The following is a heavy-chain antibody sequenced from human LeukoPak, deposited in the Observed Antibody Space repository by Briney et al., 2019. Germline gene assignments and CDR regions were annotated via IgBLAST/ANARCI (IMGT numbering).Heavy chain of an antibody. CDR3: ARAENLGYCSGGSCYATVFDY. CDR2: ISSSGSII. CDR1: GFTFSSYE. J-gene: IGHJ4*02. Sequence: GGSLRLSCAASGFTFSSYEMNWVRQAPGKGLEWVSYISSSGSIIYYADSVKGRFTISRDNAKNSLYLQMNSLRAEDTAVYYCARAENLGYCSGGSCYATVFDYWGQGTLVTVSS. D-gene: IGHD2-15*01. V-gene: IGHV3-48*03.